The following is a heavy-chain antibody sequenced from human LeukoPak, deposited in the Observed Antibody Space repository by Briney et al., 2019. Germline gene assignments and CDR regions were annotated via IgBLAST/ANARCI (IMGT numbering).Heavy chain of an antibody. CDR2: IGTAGDT. CDR3: ARAHYYGSGSYPSYYYYGMDV. Sequence: PGGSLRLSCAASGFTFSSYDMHWVRQATGKGLEWVSSIGTAGDTYYPGSVKGRFTISRENAKNYLYLQMNSLRAGDTAVYYCARAHYYGSGSYPSYYYYGMDVWGQGTRSPSP. CDR1: GFTFSSYD. D-gene: IGHD3-10*01. J-gene: IGHJ6*02. V-gene: IGHV3-13*01.